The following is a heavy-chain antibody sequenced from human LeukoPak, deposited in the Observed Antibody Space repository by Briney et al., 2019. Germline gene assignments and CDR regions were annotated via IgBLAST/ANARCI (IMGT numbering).Heavy chain of an antibody. CDR1: GFTFSSYA. D-gene: IGHD4-17*01. CDR3: ARAAMTTVTTAC. Sequence: GRSLRLSCAASGFTFSSYAMHWVRQAPGKGLEWVAVISYDGSNKYYADSVKGRFTISRDNSKNTLYLQMNSLRAEDTAVYYCARAAMTTVTTACWGQGTLVTVPS. J-gene: IGHJ4*02. V-gene: IGHV3-30*04. CDR2: ISYDGSNK.